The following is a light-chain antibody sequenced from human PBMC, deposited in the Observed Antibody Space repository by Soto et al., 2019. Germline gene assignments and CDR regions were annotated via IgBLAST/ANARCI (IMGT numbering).Light chain of an antibody. J-gene: IGKJ1*01. V-gene: IGKV1-5*03. CDR3: QQDYNLLWT. CDR2: KAS. CDR1: SSISSW. Sequence: DMQLTQSPSTLSASVGDRVTITCRASSSISSWLAWYQQEPGKAPKLLIYKASSLESGVPSRVRGRGYGTELTITISSLQNEDFAVYYCQQDYNLLWTFGHGTKVDIK.